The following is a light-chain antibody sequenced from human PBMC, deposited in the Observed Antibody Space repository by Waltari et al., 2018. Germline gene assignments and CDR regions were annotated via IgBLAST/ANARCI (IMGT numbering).Light chain of an antibody. Sequence: VMTQTPLSLSVTPGQPASISCKSSQSLLHSDGKTYMHWYLQKSGQPPQLLIYEGSNRFPGVPDRFSSSGSGTDFTLQISRVEADDVGVYYCMQSLQLRTFGQGTKVEIK. V-gene: IGKV2D-29*01. CDR2: EGS. CDR1: QSLLHSDGKTY. J-gene: IGKJ1*01. CDR3: MQSLQLRT.